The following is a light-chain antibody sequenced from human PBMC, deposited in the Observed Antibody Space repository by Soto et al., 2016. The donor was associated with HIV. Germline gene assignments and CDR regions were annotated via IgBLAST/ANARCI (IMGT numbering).Light chain of an antibody. CDR1: NLDTKS. CDR3: QVWNDFYV. CDR2: DDR. J-gene: IGLJ1*01. Sequence: SYELIQPPSVSVAPGETARITCGGNNLDTKSVHWYQQKPGQAPVMVVYDDRVRPSGIPDRISGSHSGTTATLTINRVEAGDEADYYCQVWNDFYVFGPGTKVTVL. V-gene: IGLV3-21*02.